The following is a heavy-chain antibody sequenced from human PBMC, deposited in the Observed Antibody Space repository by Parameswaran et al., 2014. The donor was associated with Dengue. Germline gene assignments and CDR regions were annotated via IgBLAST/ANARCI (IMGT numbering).Heavy chain of an antibody. D-gene: IGHD2-8*01. J-gene: IGHJ6*02. CDR2: IYTSGST. V-gene: IGHV4-61*02. Sequence: RWIRQPPGKGLEWIGRIYTSGSTNYNPSLKSRVTISVDTSKNQFSLKLSSVTAADTAVYYCARGIVLKNAHYYYYGMDVWGQGTTVTVSS. CDR3: ARGIVLKNAHYYYYGMDV.